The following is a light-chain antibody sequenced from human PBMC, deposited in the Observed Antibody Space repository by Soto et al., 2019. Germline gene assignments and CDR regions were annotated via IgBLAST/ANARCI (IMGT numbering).Light chain of an antibody. CDR1: QYISNN. CDR3: QQYNHWSSIT. CDR2: GAS. Sequence: EIAMTQSPATLSVSLGERATLSCRASQYISNNLAWYQQRPGQAPSLLIYGASTRATGVPARFSCSGSGTDFLLTISCLQSEDFAVYYCQQYNHWSSITFGQGTRLEIK. J-gene: IGKJ5*01. V-gene: IGKV3-15*01.